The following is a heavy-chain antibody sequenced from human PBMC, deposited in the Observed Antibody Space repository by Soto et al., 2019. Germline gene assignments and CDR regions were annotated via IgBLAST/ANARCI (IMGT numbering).Heavy chain of an antibody. V-gene: IGHV4-59*01. J-gene: IGHJ4*02. D-gene: IGHD1-26*01. Sequence: PSETLSLTCTVSGGSISSYYWSWIRQPPGKGLEWIGYIYYSGSTNYNPSLKSRVTISVDTSKNQFSLKLSSVTAADTAVYYCAREIFTGSGSYYFDYWGQGTLVTVSS. CDR2: IYYSGST. CDR3: AREIFTGSGSYYFDY. CDR1: GGSISSYY.